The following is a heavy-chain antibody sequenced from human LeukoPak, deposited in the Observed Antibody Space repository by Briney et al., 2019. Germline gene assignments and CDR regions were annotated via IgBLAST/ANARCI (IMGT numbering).Heavy chain of an antibody. Sequence: GGSLRLSCAASGFPLSSYAMSWVRQAPGKGLEWVSYISSSGSTIYYADSVKGRFTISRDNAKNSLYLQMNSLRAEDTAVYYCAREVGSLYYFDYWGQGTLVTVSS. D-gene: IGHD2-2*03. CDR2: ISSSGSTI. CDR1: GFPLSSYA. J-gene: IGHJ4*02. V-gene: IGHV3-48*04. CDR3: AREVGSLYYFDY.